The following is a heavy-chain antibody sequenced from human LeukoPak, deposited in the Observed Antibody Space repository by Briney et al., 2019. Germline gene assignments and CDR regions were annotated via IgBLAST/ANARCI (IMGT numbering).Heavy chain of an antibody. J-gene: IGHJ4*02. CDR1: GFTFNSYG. D-gene: IGHD6-13*01. CDR2: IWYDGNNK. V-gene: IGHV3-33*01. CDR3: ARASAGTPPVTYFDY. Sequence: PGGSLRLSCVASGFTFNSYGIHWVRQTPGKGLEWVAVIWYDGNNKYYADSVKGRFTISRDDSKNTLFLQMNSLRAEDTAVYYCARASAGTPPVTYFDYWGQGTLVTVSS.